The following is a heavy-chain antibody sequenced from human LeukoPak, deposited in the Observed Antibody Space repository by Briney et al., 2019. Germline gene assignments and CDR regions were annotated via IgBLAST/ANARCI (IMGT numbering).Heavy chain of an antibody. J-gene: IGHJ3*02. V-gene: IGHV1-69*13. D-gene: IGHD6-13*01. CDR3: ARVFPSSSWYRGADAFDI. CDR2: IIPIFGTA. Sequence: SVKVSGKASGGTFSSYAISWVRQAPGQGLEWMGGIIPIFGTANYAQKFQGRVTITADESTSTAYMELSSLRSEGTAVYYCARVFPSSSWYRGADAFDIWGQGTMVTVSS. CDR1: GGTFSSYA.